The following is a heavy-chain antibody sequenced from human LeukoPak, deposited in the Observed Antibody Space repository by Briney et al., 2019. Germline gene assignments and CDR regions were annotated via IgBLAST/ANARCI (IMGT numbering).Heavy chain of an antibody. V-gene: IGHV3-23*01. CDR3: VQISSGYYSPFHY. CDR2: ISGSGGTT. CDR1: GFTSSNYA. D-gene: IGHD3-22*01. J-gene: IGHJ4*02. Sequence: PWGVLRLSCAASGFTSSNYAMSWVRQAPGKGLEWVSAISGSGGTTDYADYVKGRFTISRDSSKNTLYLQMNSLRAEDTAVYYCVQISSGYYSPFHYWGQGTLVTVSS.